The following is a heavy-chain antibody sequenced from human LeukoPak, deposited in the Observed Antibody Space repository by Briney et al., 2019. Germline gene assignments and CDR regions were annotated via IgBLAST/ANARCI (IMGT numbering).Heavy chain of an antibody. D-gene: IGHD6-19*01. Sequence: PSETLSLTCSVSGGSVSSGSHYWIWIRQAPGKGLEWIAYTYYSDYTNYNPSLESRATILVDTSKNQFSLKLRSVTAADTAVYYCARDSSGLDDDYYGIDVWGQGTTVAVSS. V-gene: IGHV4-61*01. J-gene: IGHJ6*02. CDR2: TYYSDYT. CDR1: GGSVSSGSHY. CDR3: ARDSSGLDDDYYGIDV.